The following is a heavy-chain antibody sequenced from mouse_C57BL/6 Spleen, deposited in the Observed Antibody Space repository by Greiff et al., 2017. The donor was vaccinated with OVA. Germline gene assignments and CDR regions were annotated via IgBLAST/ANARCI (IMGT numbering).Heavy chain of an antibody. CDR3: VRPSNWDVGYFDY. CDR1: GFSFNTYA. Sequence: EVKLVESGGGLVQPKGSLKLSCAASGFSFNTYAMNWVRQAPGKGLEWVARIRSKSNNYATYYADSVKDRFTISRDDSESMLYLQMNNLKTEDTAMYYCVRPSNWDVGYFDYWGQGTTLTVSS. CDR2: IRSKSNNYAT. D-gene: IGHD4-1*01. J-gene: IGHJ2*01. V-gene: IGHV10-1*01.